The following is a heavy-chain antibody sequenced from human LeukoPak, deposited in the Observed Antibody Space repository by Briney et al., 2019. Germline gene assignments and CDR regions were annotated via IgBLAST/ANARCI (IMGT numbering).Heavy chain of an antibody. D-gene: IGHD1-26*01. J-gene: IGHJ4*02. Sequence: PGGSLRLSCAASGFTFSSYEMNWVRQAPGKGLEWVSHISRSGSSIYHADFVRGRFTISRDNAKNSLYLQMNSLRAEDTAIYYCTRATGSYYAPFDSWGQGTLVTVSS. CDR1: GFTFSSYE. CDR3: TRATGSYYAPFDS. CDR2: ISRSGSSI. V-gene: IGHV3-48*03.